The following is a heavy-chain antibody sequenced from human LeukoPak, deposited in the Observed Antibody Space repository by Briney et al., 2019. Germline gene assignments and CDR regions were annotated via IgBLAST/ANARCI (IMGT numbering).Heavy chain of an antibody. D-gene: IGHD6-13*01. CDR3: ARQSWSSWVYFDY. J-gene: IGHJ4*02. Sequence: SETLSLTCTVSGGSISSSSYYWGWIRQPPGKGLEWSGSIYYSGSTYYNPSLKSRVTISVDTSKNQSSLKLSSVTAADTAVYYCARQSWSSWVYFDYWGQGTLVTVSS. CDR2: IYYSGST. V-gene: IGHV4-39*01. CDR1: GGSISSSSYY.